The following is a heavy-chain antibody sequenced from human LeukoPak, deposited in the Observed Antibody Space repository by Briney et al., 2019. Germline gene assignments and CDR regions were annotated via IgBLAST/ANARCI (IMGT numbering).Heavy chain of an antibody. CDR1: GDSISTNNSY. Sequence: PSETLSLTCTVSGDSISTNNSYWGWIRQPPGKGLEWIGSIYYSGNTYYNASLKSRVTISVDTSKNQFSLKLTSVTAADTAVYYCARDYLGSHDYWGQGTLVTVSS. CDR2: IYYSGNT. CDR3: ARDYLGSHDY. D-gene: IGHD2-15*01. J-gene: IGHJ4*02. V-gene: IGHV4-39*01.